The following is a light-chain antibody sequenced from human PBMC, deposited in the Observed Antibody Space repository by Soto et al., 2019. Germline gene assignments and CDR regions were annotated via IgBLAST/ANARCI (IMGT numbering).Light chain of an antibody. CDR2: EGS. Sequence: QSALTQPASMSGSPGQSITISCTGTSSDVGSYNLVSWYQQHPGKAPKLMIYEGSKRPSGVSNRFSGSKSGNTASLTISGLQAEDEADYYCCSYAGGSTVFGGGTKLTVL. V-gene: IGLV2-23*01. CDR3: CSYAGGSTV. J-gene: IGLJ2*01. CDR1: SSDVGSYNL.